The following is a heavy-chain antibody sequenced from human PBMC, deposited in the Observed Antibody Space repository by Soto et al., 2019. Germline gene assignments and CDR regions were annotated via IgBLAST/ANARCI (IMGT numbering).Heavy chain of an antibody. Sequence: SVKVSCKASGGTFSSYAISWVRQAPGQGLEWMGGIIPIFGTANYAQKFQGRVTITADESTSTAYMELSSLRSEDTAVYYCVTVAGTPNIYGMDVWGQGTTVTVSS. CDR3: VTVAGTPNIYGMDV. D-gene: IGHD6-19*01. CDR2: IIPIFGTA. V-gene: IGHV1-69*13. CDR1: GGTFSSYA. J-gene: IGHJ6*02.